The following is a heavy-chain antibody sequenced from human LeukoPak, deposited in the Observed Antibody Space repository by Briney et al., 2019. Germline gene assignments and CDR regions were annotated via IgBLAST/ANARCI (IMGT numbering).Heavy chain of an antibody. D-gene: IGHD5/OR15-5a*01. J-gene: IGHJ4*02. V-gene: IGHV3-7*05. CDR1: GFTFSSHG. CDR2: IKEDGTEI. Sequence: GGSLRLSCAASGFTFSSHGMHWVRQAPGKGLEWVANIKEDGTEIYYVGSVKGRFTISRDNAKNSVFLQMNSLRAEDTAVYYCAAGVYHFDYWGQGTLVTVSS. CDR3: AAGVYHFDY.